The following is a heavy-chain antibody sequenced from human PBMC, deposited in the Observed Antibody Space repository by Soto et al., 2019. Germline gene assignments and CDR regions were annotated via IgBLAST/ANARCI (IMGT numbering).Heavy chain of an antibody. CDR1: QFPFDVYS. V-gene: IGHV3-48*02. Sequence: GGSLRLSCVASQFPFDVYSMHWVRQAPGKGLEWVSYIRHTTSATFYADAVKGRFTISRDNRKNSLFLQMNSLRDDDTGVYFCARDRGSSGMFELDVWGPGALVTVSS. CDR3: ARDRGSSGMFELDV. J-gene: IGHJ3*01. CDR2: IRHTTSAT. D-gene: IGHD6-19*01.